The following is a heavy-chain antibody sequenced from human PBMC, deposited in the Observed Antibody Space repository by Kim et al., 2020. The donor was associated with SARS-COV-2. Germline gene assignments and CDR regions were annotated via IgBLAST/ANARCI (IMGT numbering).Heavy chain of an antibody. CDR3: ARDSGRIVDY. V-gene: IGHV3-74*01. CDR2: ST. Sequence: STGYADSVKGRFTISKDNAKNTVYLQMSSLRADDTAVYYCARDSGRIVDYWGQVTLVTVSS. D-gene: IGHD3-10*01. J-gene: IGHJ4*02.